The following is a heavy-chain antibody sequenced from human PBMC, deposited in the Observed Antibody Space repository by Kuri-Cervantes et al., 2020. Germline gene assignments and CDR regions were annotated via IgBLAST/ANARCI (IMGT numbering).Heavy chain of an antibody. Sequence: GESLKISCAASGFTFSSYGMHWVRQAPGKGLEWVAVIWYDGSNKYYADAVKGRFTITRDNSKNTLYLQMNSLRAEDTAVYYCARDGYNFPDYWGQGTLVTVSS. CDR1: GFTFSSYG. J-gene: IGHJ4*02. CDR3: ARDGYNFPDY. CDR2: IWYDGSNK. V-gene: IGHV3-33*01. D-gene: IGHD5-24*01.